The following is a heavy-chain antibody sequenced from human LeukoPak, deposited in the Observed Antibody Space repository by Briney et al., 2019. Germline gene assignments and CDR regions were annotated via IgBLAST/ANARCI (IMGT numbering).Heavy chain of an antibody. Sequence: GGSLRLSCAASGFTFRTYGMHWVRQAPGKGLEWVALIKNDGSDIYYGDSVRGLFTISRDNSKASLYLQMSSMRSEATALYYCVRDHPHGDCFESWGQGILVIVCS. J-gene: IGHJ4*02. CDR3: VRDHPHGDCFES. D-gene: IGHD4-17*01. CDR2: IKNDGSDI. V-gene: IGHV3-30*02. CDR1: GFTFRTYG.